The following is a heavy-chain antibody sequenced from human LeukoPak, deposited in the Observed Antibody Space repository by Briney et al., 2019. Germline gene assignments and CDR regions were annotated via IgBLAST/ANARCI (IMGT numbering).Heavy chain of an antibody. CDR1: GFTFSSYS. Sequence: GGPLRLSCAASGFTFSSYSMNWVRQAPGKGLEWVSSISSSSSYIYYADSVKGRFTISRDNAKNTLDLQMNSLRAEDTAVYYCARGGPYSSSSLDYWGQGTLVTVSS. J-gene: IGHJ4*02. CDR3: ARGGPYSSSSLDY. V-gene: IGHV3-21*01. D-gene: IGHD6-6*01. CDR2: ISSSSSYI.